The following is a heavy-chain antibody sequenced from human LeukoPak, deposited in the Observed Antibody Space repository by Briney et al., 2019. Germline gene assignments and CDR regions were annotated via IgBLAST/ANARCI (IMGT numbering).Heavy chain of an antibody. D-gene: IGHD3-22*01. CDR1: GYTFTSYG. Sequence: ASVKVSCKASGYTFTSYGISWVRQAPGQGLEWMGWISAYNGNTNYAQKLQGRVTMTTDTSTSTAYMELRSLRSVDTAVYYCARDQGITMIVVVPVNAFDIWGQGTMVTVSS. V-gene: IGHV1-18*01. J-gene: IGHJ3*02. CDR3: ARDQGITMIVVVPVNAFDI. CDR2: ISAYNGNT.